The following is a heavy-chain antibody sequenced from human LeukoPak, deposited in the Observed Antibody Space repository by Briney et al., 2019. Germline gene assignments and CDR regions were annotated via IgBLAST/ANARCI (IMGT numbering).Heavy chain of an antibody. CDR1: GFTFSSFW. CDR2: INQDGSEK. D-gene: IGHD6-19*01. V-gene: IGHV3-7*01. J-gene: IGHJ4*02. Sequence: PGGSLRLSCAASGFTFSSFWMNWVRQAPGKGLEGVANINQDGSEKFYADDVKGRFTISRDNAENSVYLQMNSLRAEDTAVYYCARDHTVAGIVFDSWGQGALVTVSS. CDR3: ARDHTVAGIVFDS.